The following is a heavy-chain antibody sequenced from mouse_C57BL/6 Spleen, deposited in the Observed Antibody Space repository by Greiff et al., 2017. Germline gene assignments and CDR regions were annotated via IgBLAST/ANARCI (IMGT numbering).Heavy chain of an antibody. CDR3: ARSPLLLMYYFDY. CDR1: GYTFTSYW. D-gene: IGHD1-1*01. J-gene: IGHJ2*01. CDR2: IHPNSGST. Sequence: QVQLKQPGAELVKPGASVKLSCKASGYTFTSYWMHWVKQRPGQGLEWIGMIHPNSGSTNYNEKFKSKATLTVDKSSSTAYMQLSSLTSEDSAVYYCARSPLLLMYYFDYWGQVTTLTVSS. V-gene: IGHV1-64*01.